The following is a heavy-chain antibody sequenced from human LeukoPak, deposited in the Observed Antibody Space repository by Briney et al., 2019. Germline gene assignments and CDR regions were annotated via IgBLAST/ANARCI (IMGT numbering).Heavy chain of an antibody. D-gene: IGHD2/OR15-2a*01. CDR3: ARDLSWQARTLYYFDY. CDR1: GYTFTSYY. J-gene: IGHJ4*02. Sequence: GASVKVSCKASGYTFTSYYMHWVRQAPGQGLEWMGWINPNSGGTNYAQKFQGRVTMTRDTSISTAYMELSRLRSDDTAVYYCARDLSWQARTLYYFDYWGQGTLVTVSS. CDR2: INPNSGGT. V-gene: IGHV1-2*02.